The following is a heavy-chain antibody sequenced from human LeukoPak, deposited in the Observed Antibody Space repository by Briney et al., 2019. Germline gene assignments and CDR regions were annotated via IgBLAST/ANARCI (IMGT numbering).Heavy chain of an antibody. Sequence: SVKVSCKASGGTLSSYAISWVRQAPGQGLEWMGGIIPIFGTANYAQKFQGRVTITTDESTSTAYMELSSVRSEDTAVYYCARGVVVGAFDIWGQGTMVTVSS. CDR1: GGTLSSYA. J-gene: IGHJ3*02. V-gene: IGHV1-69*05. D-gene: IGHD3-3*01. CDR2: IIPIFGTA. CDR3: ARGVVVGAFDI.